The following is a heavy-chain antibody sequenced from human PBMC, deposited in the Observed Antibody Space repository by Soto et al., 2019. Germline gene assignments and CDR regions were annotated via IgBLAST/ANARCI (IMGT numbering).Heavy chain of an antibody. Sequence: QVQLVESGGGVVQPGRSLRLSCAVSEIIFSGYGMHWVRQAPGKGLEGVAVIGFDGSNIHYADSVKGRFTISRDNSKNTLYLQMDSLRAEDTAVYYCARDGVGGTVFFGYLDYWGQGALVTVSS. CDR3: ARDGVGGTVFFGYLDY. CDR2: IGFDGSNI. CDR1: EIIFSGYG. J-gene: IGHJ4*02. D-gene: IGHD1-26*01. V-gene: IGHV3-33*01.